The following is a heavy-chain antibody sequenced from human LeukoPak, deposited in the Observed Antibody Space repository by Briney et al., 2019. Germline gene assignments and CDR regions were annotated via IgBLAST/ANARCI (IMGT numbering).Heavy chain of an antibody. CDR1: GFTFRNYC. CDR2: VKEDGSEK. J-gene: IGHJ4*02. CDR3: ARGLYSSGYYPDYFDF. V-gene: IGHV3-7*01. Sequence: PGGSLRLSCAASGFTFRNYCMIWARQAPGKGLEWVANVKEDGSEKYYVDSVKGRFTISRDKAKNTLYLQMSSLGAEDTAVYYCARGLYSSGYYPDYFDFWGQGTLVTVSS. D-gene: IGHD6-19*01.